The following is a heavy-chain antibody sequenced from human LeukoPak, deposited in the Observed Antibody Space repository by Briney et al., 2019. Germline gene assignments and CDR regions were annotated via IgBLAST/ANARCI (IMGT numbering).Heavy chain of an antibody. CDR3: ARSPRNPKVYFDY. V-gene: IGHV3-48*02. J-gene: IGHJ4*02. CDR2: ILDTGSTT. CDR1: QIS. Sequence: GESLKLSCAASQISNWVRQAPGKGLEWVAYILDTGSTTSYADSVKGRFTISRDNAKASLYLHMNSLRDEDTAVYYCARSPRNPKVYFDYWGQGALVTVSS. D-gene: IGHD1-14*01.